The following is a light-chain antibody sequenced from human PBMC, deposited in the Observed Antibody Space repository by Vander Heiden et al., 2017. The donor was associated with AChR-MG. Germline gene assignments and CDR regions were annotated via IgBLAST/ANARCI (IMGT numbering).Light chain of an antibody. Sequence: EIVLTQSPATLSLSPGERATLSCRASQSVSSYLAWYQQKPGQAPRLLIYDASNRATGIPARCSGSGSGTDFTLTISSLEPEDFAVYYCQQRSKRPPTFGQGTKVEIK. CDR3: QQRSKRPPT. V-gene: IGKV3-11*01. CDR2: DAS. CDR1: QSVSSY. J-gene: IGKJ1*01.